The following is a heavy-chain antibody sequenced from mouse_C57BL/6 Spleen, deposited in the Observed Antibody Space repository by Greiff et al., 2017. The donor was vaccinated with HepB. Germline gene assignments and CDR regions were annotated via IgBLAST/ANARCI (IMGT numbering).Heavy chain of an antibody. CDR2: IDPEDGET. CDR3: ARGVYDGYYFDY. Sequence: EVQLQQSGAELVKPGASVKLSCTASGFNIKDYYMHWVKQRTEQGLEWIGRIDPEDGETKYAPQFQGKATITADTSSNTAYLQLSSLTSEDTAVYYCARGVYDGYYFDYWGQGTTLTVSS. V-gene: IGHV14-2*01. J-gene: IGHJ2*01. D-gene: IGHD2-3*01. CDR1: GFNIKDYY.